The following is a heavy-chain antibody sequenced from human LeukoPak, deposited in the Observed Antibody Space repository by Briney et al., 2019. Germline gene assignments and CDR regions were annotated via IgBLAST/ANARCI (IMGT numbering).Heavy chain of an antibody. CDR2: INHSGST. V-gene: IGHV4-34*01. Sequence: LRLSCAASGFTFSDYYWSWIRQPPGKGLEWIGEINHSGSTNYNPPLKSRVTISVDTSKNQFSLKLSSVTAADTAVYYCARDKAAARYYYYGMDVWGQGTTVTVSS. J-gene: IGHJ6*02. D-gene: IGHD6-13*01. CDR3: ARDKAAARYYYYGMDV. CDR1: GFTFSDYY.